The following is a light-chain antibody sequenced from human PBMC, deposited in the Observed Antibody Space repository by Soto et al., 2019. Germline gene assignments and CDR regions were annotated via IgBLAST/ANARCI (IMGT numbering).Light chain of an antibody. J-gene: IGLJ2*01. CDR3: QSYDSSNPVV. CDR1: SGSIASNY. CDR2: EDN. V-gene: IGLV6-57*04. Sequence: NFMLTQPHSVSESPGKTVTISCTRSSGSIASNYVQWYQRRPGSAPTTVIYEDNQRPSGVPDRFSGSIDSSSNSASLTISGLKTEDEADYYCQSYDSSNPVVFGGGTKLTVL.